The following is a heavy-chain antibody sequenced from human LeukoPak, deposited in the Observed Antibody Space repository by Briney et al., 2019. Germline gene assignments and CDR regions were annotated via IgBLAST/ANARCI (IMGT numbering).Heavy chain of an antibody. CDR3: ARLYSSSWLIDY. D-gene: IGHD6-13*01. V-gene: IGHV4-30-4*08. CDR2: IYYSGST. CDR1: GGSISSSSYY. Sequence: SETLSLTCTVSGGSISSSSYYWGWIRQPPGKGLEWIGYIYYSGSTYYNPSLRSRVTISVDTSKNQFSLKLSSVTAADTAVYYCARLYSSSWLIDYWGQGTLVTVSS. J-gene: IGHJ4*02.